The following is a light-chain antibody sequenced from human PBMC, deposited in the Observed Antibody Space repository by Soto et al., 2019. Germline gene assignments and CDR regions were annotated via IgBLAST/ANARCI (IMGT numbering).Light chain of an antibody. CDR3: QQSYSTPRT. J-gene: IGKJ2*01. V-gene: IGKV1-39*01. CDR1: QSISSY. CDR2: AAS. Sequence: DIQMTQSPSSLSASVGARVTITCRASQSISSYLNWYQQKPGKAPKLLIYAASSLQSGVPSRFSGSGSGTDFTLTISSLQPEDFATDYCQQSYSTPRTFGQGTKLEIK.